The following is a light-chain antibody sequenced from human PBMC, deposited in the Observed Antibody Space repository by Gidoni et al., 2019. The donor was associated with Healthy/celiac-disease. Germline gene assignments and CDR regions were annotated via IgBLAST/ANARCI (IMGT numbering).Light chain of an antibody. CDR1: QSVSSN. V-gene: IGKV3-15*01. Sequence: EIVMTQSPATLSVSPGERATLSCRASQSVSSNLAWYQQKPGHAPRLLIYGASTRATGIPARFSGSGSGTEFTLTISSLQSEDFAVYYCQQYNNWPLTFXGXTKVEIK. CDR2: GAS. CDR3: QQYNNWPLT. J-gene: IGKJ4*01.